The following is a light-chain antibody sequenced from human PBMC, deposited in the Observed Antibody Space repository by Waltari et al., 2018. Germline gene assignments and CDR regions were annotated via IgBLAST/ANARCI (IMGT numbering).Light chain of an antibody. CDR2: EVS. J-gene: IGKJ4*01. CDR3: MQATHLPLT. V-gene: IGKV2-29*03. Sequence: DVVMTQTPLSLSVTPGQPASISRKSSQSLLSSYGKAYLYWYLQRPGQSPQLLIYEVSSRFSGVPDRFSGSGSETDFTLKISRVEAEDVGIYYCMQATHLPLTFGGGTMVDIK. CDR1: QSLLSSYGKAY.